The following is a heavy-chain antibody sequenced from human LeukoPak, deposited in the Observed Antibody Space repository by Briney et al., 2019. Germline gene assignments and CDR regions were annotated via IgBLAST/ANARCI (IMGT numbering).Heavy chain of an antibody. V-gene: IGHV3-48*04. CDR2: ISFSVNTK. CDR3: ARGAYSSGWAYFDH. D-gene: IGHD6-19*01. CDR1: GFTFSDYS. J-gene: IGHJ4*02. Sequence: GGSLRLSCAASGFTFSDYSMNWVRQAPGKGLEWVSSISFSVNTKYYADSVKGRFTISRDNAKNSLYLHMDSLRAEDTAVYYCARGAYSSGWAYFDHWGEGTLVTVSP.